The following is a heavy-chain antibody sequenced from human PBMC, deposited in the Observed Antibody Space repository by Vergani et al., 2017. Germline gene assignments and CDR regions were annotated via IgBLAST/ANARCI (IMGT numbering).Heavy chain of an antibody. Sequence: EVQLLQSGGGVIQPGGSVRLSCAASGFTFSACPMTWVRQAPGKGLEWVSAISARYPSTYYADSVKGRFTISRDNSKVTLYLQMNSLRVEDTAIYYCAKARDPNCKGGNCYSYYYGLDLWGQGTTVTVSS. V-gene: IGHV3-23*01. J-gene: IGHJ6*02. CDR1: GFTFSACP. D-gene: IGHD2-21*01. CDR2: ISARYPST. CDR3: AKARDPNCKGGNCYSYYYGLDL.